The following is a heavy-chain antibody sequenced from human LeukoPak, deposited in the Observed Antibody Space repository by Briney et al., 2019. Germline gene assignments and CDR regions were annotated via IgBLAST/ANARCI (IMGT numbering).Heavy chain of an antibody. D-gene: IGHD2-21*02. J-gene: IGHJ4*02. CDR2: IKSKTDGGTT. CDR3: TTGGVREADTGDCYYCFDY. CDR1: RFTFSSYS. Sequence: GGSLRLSCAASRFTFSSYSMNWVRQAPGKGLEWVGRIKSKTDGGTTDYAAPVKGRFTISRDDSKNTLYLQMNSLKTEDTAVYYCTTGGVREADTGDCYYCFDYWGQGTLVTVSS. V-gene: IGHV3-15*01.